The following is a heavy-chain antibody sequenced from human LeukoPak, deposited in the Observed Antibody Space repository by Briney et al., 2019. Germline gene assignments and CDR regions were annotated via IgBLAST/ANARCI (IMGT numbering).Heavy chain of an antibody. V-gene: IGHV1-69*04. CDR3: ARVTVTTNWFDP. Sequence: SVKVSCKASGGTFSSYAISWVRQAPGQGLEWMGRIIPILGIANYAQKFQGRVTITADKSTSTAYMELSSLRSEDTAVYYCARVTVTTNWFDPWGQGTLVTVSS. J-gene: IGHJ5*02. D-gene: IGHD4-17*01. CDR2: IIPILGIA. CDR1: GGTFSSYA.